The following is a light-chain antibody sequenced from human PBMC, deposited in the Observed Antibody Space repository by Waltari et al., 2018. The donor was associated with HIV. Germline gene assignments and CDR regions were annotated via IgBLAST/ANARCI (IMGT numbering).Light chain of an antibody. J-gene: IGKJ5*01. CDR3: QQYYSSRIT. Sequence: VMTQSPDSLAVSLGERATIDGKSRQSVLHSTNTKNYVAWSQQKPGRPPKLFFYCASTRESGVTDRFSGSGSGTDFALTVIRLQAEDVAVYYCQQYYSSRITFGQRTRLEIK. CDR2: CAS. CDR1: QSVLHSTNTKNY. V-gene: IGKV4-1*01.